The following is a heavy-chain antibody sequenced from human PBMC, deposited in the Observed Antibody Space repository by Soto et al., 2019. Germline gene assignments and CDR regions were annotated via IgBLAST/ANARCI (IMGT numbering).Heavy chain of an antibody. J-gene: IGHJ4*02. Sequence: LRLSCAASGFTFSSYAMSWVRQARGKGLEWVSGISGSGGRKYYADSEKGRFTISRDNHKNTLYLQMNSLRAEDQAVYLCETPDMVATPLFRYLGQGTLVTVPS. CDR3: ETPDMVATPLFRY. CDR2: ISGSGGRK. V-gene: IGHV3-23*01. CDR1: GFTFSSYA. D-gene: IGHD5-12*01.